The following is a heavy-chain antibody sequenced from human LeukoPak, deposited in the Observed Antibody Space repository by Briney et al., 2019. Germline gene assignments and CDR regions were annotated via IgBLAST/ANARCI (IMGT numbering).Heavy chain of an antibody. CDR2: IYTGGST. V-gene: IGHV4-4*09. D-gene: IGHD4-11*01. CDR1: GGTIHSYY. Sequence: SETLSHTCSVSGGTIHSYYWSWIRQPPGKALEFIGYIYTGGSTNYNPSLKRRVAISVDTSKNQFSLRLNSVTAADTAVYYCARRSNYFDYWGQGTLVTVSS. J-gene: IGHJ4*02. CDR3: ARRSNYFDY.